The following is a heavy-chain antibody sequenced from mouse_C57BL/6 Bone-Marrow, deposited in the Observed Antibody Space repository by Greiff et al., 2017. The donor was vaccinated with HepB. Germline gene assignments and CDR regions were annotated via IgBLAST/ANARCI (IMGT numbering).Heavy chain of an antibody. Sequence: EVKLVESGGGLVQSGRSLRLSCATSGFTFSDFYMEWVRQAPGKGLEWIAASRNKAIDYTTEYSASVKVRFIVSRDTSQSILYLQMNALRAEDTAIYYCARDDGLLGYFDYWGQGTTLTVSS. CDR3: ARDDGLLGYFDY. V-gene: IGHV7-1*01. J-gene: IGHJ2*01. D-gene: IGHD2-3*01. CDR1: GFTFSDFY. CDR2: SRNKAIDYTT.